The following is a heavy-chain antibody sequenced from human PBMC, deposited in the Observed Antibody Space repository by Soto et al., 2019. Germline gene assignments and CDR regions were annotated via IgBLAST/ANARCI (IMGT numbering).Heavy chain of an antibody. J-gene: IGHJ6*02. V-gene: IGHV1-69*01. Sequence: CKASGGTFSSYAISWVRQAPGQGLEWMGGIIPIFGTANYAQKFQGRVTITADESTSTAYMELSSLRSEDTAVYYCARRSRVVAATYYGMDVWGQGTTVTVSS. CDR1: GGTFSSYA. D-gene: IGHD2-15*01. CDR3: ARRSRVVAATYYGMDV. CDR2: IIPIFGTA.